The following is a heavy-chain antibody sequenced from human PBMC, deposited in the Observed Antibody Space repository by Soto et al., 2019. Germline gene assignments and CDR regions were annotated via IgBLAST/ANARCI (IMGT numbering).Heavy chain of an antibody. CDR3: ARTKEGVFPNQRLKTYYFDY. V-gene: IGHV4-59*01. D-gene: IGHD2-21*01. J-gene: IGHJ4*02. CDR2: IYYSGST. CDR1: GCSISSYY. Sequence: SETLSLTCTVSGCSISSYYWSWIRQPPGKGLEWIGYIYYSGSTNYNPSLKSRVTISVDTSKNQFSLKLSSVTAADTAVYYCARTKEGVFPNQRLKTYYFDYWGQGTLVTVSS.